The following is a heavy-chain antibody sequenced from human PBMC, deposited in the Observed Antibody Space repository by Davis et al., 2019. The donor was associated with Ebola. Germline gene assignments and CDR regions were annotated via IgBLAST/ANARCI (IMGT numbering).Heavy chain of an antibody. J-gene: IGHJ6*02. D-gene: IGHD3-16*01. CDR3: AGERGYYGMDV. CDR2: IYYSGST. V-gene: IGHV4-4*02. CDR1: GGSISSSNW. Sequence: SETLSLTCAVSGGSISSSNWWSWVRQPPGKGLEWIGEIYYSGSTYYNPSLKSRVTISVDTSKNQFSLKLSSVTAADTAVYYCAGERGYYGMDVWGQGTTVTVSS.